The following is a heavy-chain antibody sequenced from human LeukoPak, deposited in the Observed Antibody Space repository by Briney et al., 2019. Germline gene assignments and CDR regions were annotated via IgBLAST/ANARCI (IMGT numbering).Heavy chain of an antibody. J-gene: IGHJ3*02. CDR2: ISGSGGST. CDR3: AKYKLYSDTAPDAFDI. D-gene: IGHD2-8*01. CDR1: GFTFSSYA. V-gene: IGHV3-23*01. Sequence: HSGGSLRLSCAASGFTFSSYARSWVRQAPGKGLEWVSAISGSGGSTYYADSVKGRFTISRDNSKNTLYLQMNSLRAEDTAVYYCAKYKLYSDTAPDAFDIWGQGTMVTVSS.